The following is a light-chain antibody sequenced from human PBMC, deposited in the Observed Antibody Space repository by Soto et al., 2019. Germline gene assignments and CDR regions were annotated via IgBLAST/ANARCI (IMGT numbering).Light chain of an antibody. Sequence: DIQMTQSPSSLSESVGDRVTITCRASQSMRSYLNWYQQKPGKAPKLLIYAASSLQSGVPSRFSGSGSGTDFTLTISSLQPEDFATYYCQQSYSTPYTFGQGTKLEIK. J-gene: IGKJ2*01. CDR1: QSMRSY. CDR2: AAS. V-gene: IGKV1-39*01. CDR3: QQSYSTPYT.